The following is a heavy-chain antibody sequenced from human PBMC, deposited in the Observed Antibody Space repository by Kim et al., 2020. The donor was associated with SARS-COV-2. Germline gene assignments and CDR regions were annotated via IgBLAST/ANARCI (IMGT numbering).Heavy chain of an antibody. Sequence: SETLSLTCTVSDGPITTYYWNWIRQPPGKGLEWIGYIYDSGSTNYNPSLESRVTISVDTSKKQFSLKLTSVTAADTAVYFCARQLGCGSNRCYFRYFDLWGRGTLVTVSS. CDR1: DGPITTYY. CDR2: IYDSGST. D-gene: IGHD2-2*01. CDR3: ARQLGCGSNRCYFRYFDL. J-gene: IGHJ2*01. V-gene: IGHV4-59*08.